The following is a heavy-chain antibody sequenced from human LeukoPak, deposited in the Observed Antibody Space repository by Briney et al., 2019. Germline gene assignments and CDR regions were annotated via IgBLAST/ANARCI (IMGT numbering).Heavy chain of an antibody. CDR1: GGSFSGYY. CDR2: INHSGST. V-gene: IGHV4-34*01. CDR3: ARVGITMVRGVAPHFNWFDP. J-gene: IGHJ5*02. D-gene: IGHD3-10*01. Sequence: SETLSLTCAVYGGSFSGYYWSWIRQPPGKGLEWIGEINHSGSTNYNPSLKSRVTISVDTSKNQFSLKLSSVTAADTAVYYCARVGITMVRGVAPHFNWFDPWGQGTLVTVSS.